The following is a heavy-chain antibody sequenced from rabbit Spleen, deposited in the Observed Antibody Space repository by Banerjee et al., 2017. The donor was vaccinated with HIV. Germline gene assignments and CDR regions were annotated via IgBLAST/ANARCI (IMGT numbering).Heavy chain of an antibody. CDR3: ARDTASSFSSYGMDL. D-gene: IGHD3-3*01. CDR2: IDAGSSGFT. J-gene: IGHJ6*01. Sequence: QEQLEESGGDLVKPEGSLTLTCTASGFSFSSSSFSGDSYMCWVRQAPGKGLEWIACIDAGSSGFTYYATWAIGRFTISKTSSTTVTLQMTSVTAADTATYFCARDTASSFSSYGMDLWGPGTLVTVS. V-gene: IGHV1S45*01. CDR1: GFSFSSSSF.